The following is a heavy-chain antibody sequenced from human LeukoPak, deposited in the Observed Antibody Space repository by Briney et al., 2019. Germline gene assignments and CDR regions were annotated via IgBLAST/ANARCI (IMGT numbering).Heavy chain of an antibody. CDR2: IYYSGST. J-gene: IGHJ6*02. V-gene: IGHV4-39*07. D-gene: IGHD2-2*03. CDR3: AGAKLGGYCSSTSCYSGYYYYGMDV. Sequence: SETLSLTCTVSGGSISRSSDYWGWIRQPPGKGLEWIGTIYYSGSTYNNPSLKSRVTMSVDTSKNQFSLKLSSVTAADTAVYYCAGAKLGGYCSSTSCYSGYYYYGMDVWGQGTTVTVSS. CDR1: GGSISRSSDY.